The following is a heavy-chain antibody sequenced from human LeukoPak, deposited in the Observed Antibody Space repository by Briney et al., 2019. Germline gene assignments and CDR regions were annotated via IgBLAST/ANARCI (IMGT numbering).Heavy chain of an antibody. CDR3: VSDIVVVPAATGDY. CDR1: GFTFSSYG. Sequence: GGSLRLSCAASGFTFSSYGMHWVRQAPGKGLEWVAVISYDGSNKYYADSVKGRFTISRDNSKNTLYLQMNSLRAEDTAVYYCVSDIVVVPAATGDYWGQGTLVTVSS. J-gene: IGHJ4*02. CDR2: ISYDGSNK. D-gene: IGHD2-2*01. V-gene: IGHV3-30*03.